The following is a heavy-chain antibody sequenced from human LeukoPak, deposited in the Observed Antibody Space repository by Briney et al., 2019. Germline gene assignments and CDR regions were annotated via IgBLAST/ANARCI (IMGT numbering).Heavy chain of an antibody. V-gene: IGHV5-51*01. CDR3: ARRILQQPTIYYFDY. J-gene: IGHJ4*02. Sequence: GESLKISCKGSGYSFTSYWIGWVRQMPGKGLEWMGIIYPGDSDTRYSPSFQGQVTISADKSISTAYLQWSSLKASDTAMYYCARRILQQPTIYYFDYWGQGTLVTVSS. CDR1: GYSFTSYW. D-gene: IGHD4-11*01. CDR2: IYPGDSDT.